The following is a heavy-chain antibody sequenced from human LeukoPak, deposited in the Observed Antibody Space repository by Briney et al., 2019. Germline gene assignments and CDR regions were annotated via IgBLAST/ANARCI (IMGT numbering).Heavy chain of an antibody. CDR1: GFTFSTYAM. CDR3: TREHGWYYFDY. Sequence: PGGSLRLSCAASGFTFSTYAMAWVRQSPGKGLEWIGEIYHSGTTNYNPSLKSRVTISVDKSKNRFSLRLSSVTAADTAVYHCTREHGWYYFDYWGQGTLVTVSS. J-gene: IGHJ4*02. D-gene: IGHD6-19*01. V-gene: IGHV4-4*02. CDR2: IYHSGTT.